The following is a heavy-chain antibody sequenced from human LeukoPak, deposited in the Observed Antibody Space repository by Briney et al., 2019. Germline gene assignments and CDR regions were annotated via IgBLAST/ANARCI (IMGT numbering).Heavy chain of an antibody. CDR1: GYSLSSGYS. J-gene: IGHJ4*02. CDR2: IYHSGST. D-gene: IGHD4-11*01. CDR3: ARDSPATVPNDY. Sequence: SETLSLTCTVSGYSLSSGYSWGWTRQPPGKGREWIGSIYHSGSTYYNPSLRSRVTISVDTSKSQFSLKLSSVTAADTAVYYCARDSPATVPNDYWGQVTLVTVSS. V-gene: IGHV4-38-2*02.